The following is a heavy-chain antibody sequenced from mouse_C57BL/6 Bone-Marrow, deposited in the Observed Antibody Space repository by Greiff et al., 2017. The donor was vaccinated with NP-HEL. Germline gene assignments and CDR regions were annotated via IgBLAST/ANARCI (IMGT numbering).Heavy chain of an antibody. D-gene: IGHD1-1*01. Sequence: QVQLQQSGAELVKPGASVKLSCKASGYTFTSYWMHWVKQRPGRGLEWIGRIDPNSGGTKYNEKFKSKATLTVAKPSSTAYMQLSSLTSEDSADYYCASFANYGRRGRYFDVWGTGTTVTVYS. CDR1: GYTFTSYW. V-gene: IGHV1-72*01. CDR2: IDPNSGGT. J-gene: IGHJ1*03. CDR3: ASFANYGRRGRYFDV.